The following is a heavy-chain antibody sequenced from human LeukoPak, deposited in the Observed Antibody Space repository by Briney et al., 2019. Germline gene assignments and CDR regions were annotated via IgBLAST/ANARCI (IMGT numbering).Heavy chain of an antibody. J-gene: IGHJ5*02. V-gene: IGHV4-59*01. CDR1: GGSISSYY. D-gene: IGHD3-16*01. CDR3: ARGGRSRLSPGWFDP. CDR2: IYYSGST. Sequence: SETLSLTCTVSGGSISSYYWSWIRQPPGKGLEWIGCIYYSGSTNYNPSLKSRVTISVDTSKNQFSLKLSSVTAADTAVYYCARGGRSRLSPGWFDPWGQGTLVTVSS.